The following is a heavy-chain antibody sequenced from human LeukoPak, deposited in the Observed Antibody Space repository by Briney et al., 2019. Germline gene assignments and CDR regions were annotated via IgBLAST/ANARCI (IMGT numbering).Heavy chain of an antibody. V-gene: IGHV3-7*05. D-gene: IGHD1-26*01. CDR2: IKQDGSEK. CDR3: ARVGWELRFDAFDI. CDR1: GFTFSNYW. J-gene: IGHJ3*02. Sequence: GRSLRLSCAASGFTFSNYWMSWVRQAPGKGLEWLANIKQDGSEKYYVDSVKGRFTISRDNAKNSLYLQMNSLRAEDAAVYYCARVGWELRFDAFDISGQGTMVIVSS.